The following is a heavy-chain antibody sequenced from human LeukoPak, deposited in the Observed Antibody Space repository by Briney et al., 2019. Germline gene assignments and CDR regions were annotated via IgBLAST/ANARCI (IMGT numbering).Heavy chain of an antibody. V-gene: IGHV4-34*01. CDR1: GGSFSGYY. D-gene: IGHD3-3*01. J-gene: IGHJ5*02. CDR3: ARGPLRSGYYRPNWFDP. Sequence: SETLSLTCAVYGGSFSGYYWSRIRQPPGKGLEWIGEINHSGSTNYNPSLKSRVTISVDTSKNQFSLKLSSVTAADTAVYYCARGPLRSGYYRPNWFDPWGQGTLVTVSS. CDR2: INHSGST.